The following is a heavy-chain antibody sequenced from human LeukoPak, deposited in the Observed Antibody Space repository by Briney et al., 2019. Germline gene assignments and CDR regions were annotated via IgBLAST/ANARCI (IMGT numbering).Heavy chain of an antibody. J-gene: IGHJ3*02. CDR1: GGSISSYY. CDR2: IYTSGST. V-gene: IGHV4-4*07. Sequence: SETLSLTCTVSGGSISSYYWSWIRQPAGKGLEWIGRIYTSGSTNYNPSLKSRVTMSVDTSKNQFSLKLSSVTAADTAVYYCARGLGYCSRTSCADDAFDIWGQGTMVTVSS. CDR3: ARGLGYCSRTSCADDAFDI. D-gene: IGHD2-2*01.